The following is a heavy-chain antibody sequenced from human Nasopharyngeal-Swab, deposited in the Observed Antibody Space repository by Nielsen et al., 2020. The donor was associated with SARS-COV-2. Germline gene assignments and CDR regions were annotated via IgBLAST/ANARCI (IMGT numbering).Heavy chain of an antibody. J-gene: IGHJ3*02. CDR3: ARDSTMAAAGTGAFDI. CDR2: ISSSGSTI. D-gene: IGHD6-13*01. Sequence: ESLKISCAASGFTFSSYSMNWVRQAPGKGLEWVSYISSSGSTIYYADSVKGRFTISRDNAKNSLYLQMNSLRAEDTAVYYCARDSTMAAAGTGAFDIWGQGTMVTVSS. V-gene: IGHV3-48*04. CDR1: GFTFSSYS.